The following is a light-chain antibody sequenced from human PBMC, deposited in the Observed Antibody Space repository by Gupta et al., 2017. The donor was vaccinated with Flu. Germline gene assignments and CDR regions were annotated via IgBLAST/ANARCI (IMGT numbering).Light chain of an antibody. CDR2: DDG. Sequence: SYVLTQPPSVSVAPGQTARINCGGNNIESKTVHWYQQKPGQAPVLVVDDDGDRPSGIPERFSGSTSGNTATLTISGVEPGDAADYYCQVWDTSSDHPAFGGGTKLTVL. J-gene: IGLJ2*01. CDR1: NIESKT. CDR3: QVWDTSSDHPA. V-gene: IGLV3-21*02.